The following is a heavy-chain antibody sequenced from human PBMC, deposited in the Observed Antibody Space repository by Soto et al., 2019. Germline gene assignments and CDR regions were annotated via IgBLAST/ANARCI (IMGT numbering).Heavy chain of an antibody. V-gene: IGHV1-46*01. D-gene: IGHD3-9*01. CDR1: GYTFTSYY. Sequence: ASVKVSCKASGYTFTSYYMHWVRQAPGQGLEWMGIINPSGGSTSYAQKFQGRVTMTRDTSTSTVYMELSSLRSEDTAVYYCARDHCDILTGYQPYYYYGMDVWGQGTTVTVSS. J-gene: IGHJ6*02. CDR2: INPSGGST. CDR3: ARDHCDILTGYQPYYYYGMDV.